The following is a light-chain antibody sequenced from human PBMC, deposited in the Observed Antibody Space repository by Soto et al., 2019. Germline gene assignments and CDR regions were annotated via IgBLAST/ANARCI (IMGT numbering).Light chain of an antibody. V-gene: IGKV1-5*03. CDR3: HHYNTYST. Sequence: DIQMTQSPSALSASIGDRITITCRASQSINTWLAWYQQKPGKAPKLLIYAASTLESGVPSRFSGSGSGTEFTITSTSLQPDDFATYYCHHYNTYSTFGQGTRVDVK. CDR2: AAS. J-gene: IGKJ1*01. CDR1: QSINTW.